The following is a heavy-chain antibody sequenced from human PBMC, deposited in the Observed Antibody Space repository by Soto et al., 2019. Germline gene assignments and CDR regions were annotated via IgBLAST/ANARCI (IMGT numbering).Heavy chain of an antibody. Sequence: PGGSLRLSCAASGFTFSSYEMNWVRRAPGKGLEWVSYISSSGSTIYYADSVKGRFTISRDNAKNSLYLQMNSLRAEDTAVYYCARDQGIVGATTAGHGSGFDYWGQGTLVTVSS. D-gene: IGHD1-26*01. CDR3: ARDQGIVGATTAGHGSGFDY. J-gene: IGHJ4*02. V-gene: IGHV3-48*03. CDR2: ISSSGSTI. CDR1: GFTFSSYE.